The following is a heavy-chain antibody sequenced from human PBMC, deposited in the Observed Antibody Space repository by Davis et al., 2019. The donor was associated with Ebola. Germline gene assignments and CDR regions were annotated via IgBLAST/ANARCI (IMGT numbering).Heavy chain of an antibody. CDR3: TSAPDNIPSADPGY. V-gene: IGHV3-74*01. J-gene: IGHJ4*02. D-gene: IGHD6-13*01. Sequence: PGGSLRLSCAASGFTFSSYWMHWVRQAPGKGLVWVSRINPDGSFTDYADSVKGRFSISRDSTSNTLYLQMDSLKPEDTALYYCTSAPDNIPSADPGYWGQGTLVTVSS. CDR2: INPDGSFT. CDR1: GFTFSSYW.